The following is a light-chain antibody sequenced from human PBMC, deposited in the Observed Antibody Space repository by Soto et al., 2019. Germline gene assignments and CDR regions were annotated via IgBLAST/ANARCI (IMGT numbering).Light chain of an antibody. CDR1: SSNIGSNA. V-gene: IGLV1-44*01. J-gene: IGLJ3*02. CDR3: ATWEDGLKGWV. Sequence: QSVVTQPPSASGTPGQRVTISCSGRSSNIGSNAVNWYQQFPGMAPKVLIYNNNERPSGVPDRFSGYKSGTSASLAISGLQSEDEAEYYWATWEDGLKGWVFGGGTKLTVL. CDR2: NNN.